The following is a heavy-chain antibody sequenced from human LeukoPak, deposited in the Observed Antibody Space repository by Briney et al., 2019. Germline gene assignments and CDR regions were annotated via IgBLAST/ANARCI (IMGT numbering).Heavy chain of an antibody. CDR2: INEDGSEK. CDR3: VTGQCAYAY. CDR1: GFTFRTYW. V-gene: IGHV3-7*01. D-gene: IGHD3-16*01. J-gene: IGHJ4*02. Sequence: GGSLRLSCAASGFTFRTYWMNWVRQAPGKGLEWVGKINEDGSEKYYVDSAKGRFTISRDNAKNLLYLQMNSLRAEDTAVYHCVTGQCAYAYWGQGTLVTVSS.